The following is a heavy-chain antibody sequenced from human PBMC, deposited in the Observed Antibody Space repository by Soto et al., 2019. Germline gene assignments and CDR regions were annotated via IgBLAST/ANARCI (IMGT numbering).Heavy chain of an antibody. CDR2: ISWDGGST. Sequence: GGSLRLPCAASGFTFDDYTMHWVRQAPGKGLEWVSLISWDGGSTYYADSVKGRFTISRDNSKNSLYLQMNSLRTEDTALYYCAKDIHDFWSGIYYYGMDVWGQGTTVTVSS. CDR1: GFTFDDYT. CDR3: AKDIHDFWSGIYYYGMDV. V-gene: IGHV3-43*01. D-gene: IGHD3-3*01. J-gene: IGHJ6*02.